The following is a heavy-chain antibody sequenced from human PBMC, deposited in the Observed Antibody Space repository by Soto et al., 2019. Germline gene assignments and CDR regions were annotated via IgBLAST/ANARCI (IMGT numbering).Heavy chain of an antibody. CDR2: INTLSGDT. CDR1: GYTFSGYY. Sequence: QVQLVQSGAEVKKPGASVQVSCKASGYTFSGYYMDWVRQAPGQGLEWMGWINTLSGDTSFPQKFQGRLDMTRDTSIDTAFMEVSRLTSDDTAIYYCAGSLLNVILPLGYWGQGTLVSVSS. D-gene: IGHD3-3*02. CDR3: AGSLLNVILPLGY. J-gene: IGHJ4*02. V-gene: IGHV1-2*02.